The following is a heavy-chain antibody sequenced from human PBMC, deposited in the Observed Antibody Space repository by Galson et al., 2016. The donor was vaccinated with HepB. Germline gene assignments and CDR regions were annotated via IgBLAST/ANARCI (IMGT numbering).Heavy chain of an antibody. Sequence: SLRLSCAASGFTFNLYAMSWVRQAPGKGLEWVSSISGSGDSTCYADSVKGRFAISRDNSRNTLYLQMHSLRAEDTALYYCAKSGFCTSSTCYRFYYYSGMDVWGQGTTVTVSS. CDR1: GFTFNLYA. CDR2: ISGSGDST. D-gene: IGHD2-2*01. V-gene: IGHV3-23*01. J-gene: IGHJ6*02. CDR3: AKSGFCTSSTCYRFYYYSGMDV.